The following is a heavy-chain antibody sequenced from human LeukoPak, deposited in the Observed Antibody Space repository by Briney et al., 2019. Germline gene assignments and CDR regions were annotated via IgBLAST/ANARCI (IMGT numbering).Heavy chain of an antibody. V-gene: IGHV3-9*01. Sequence: PTGRSLRLSCAASGFTFDDYAMHWVRQAPGKGLEWVSGISWNSGSIGYADSVKGRFTISRDNAKNSLYLQMNSLRAEDTALYYCAMGYYYGSGSSDYPHFDYWGQGTLVTVSS. CDR1: GFTFDDYA. D-gene: IGHD3-10*01. CDR3: AMGYYYGSGSSDYPHFDY. J-gene: IGHJ4*02. CDR2: ISWNSGSI.